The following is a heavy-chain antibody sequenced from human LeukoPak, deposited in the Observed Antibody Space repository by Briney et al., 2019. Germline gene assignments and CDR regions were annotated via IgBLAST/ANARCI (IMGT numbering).Heavy chain of an antibody. CDR3: ARDHPAKNGSDP. J-gene: IGHJ5*02. CDR2: IYYSGST. V-gene: IGHV4-59*12. CDR1: GGSISSYY. Sequence: SETLSLTCTVSGGSISSYYWSWIRQPPGKGLEWIGYIYYSGSTNYNPSLKSRVTVSLDTAKNQYSLQLSSVSAADTAIYYCARDHPAKNGSDPWCQGTMVTVYS.